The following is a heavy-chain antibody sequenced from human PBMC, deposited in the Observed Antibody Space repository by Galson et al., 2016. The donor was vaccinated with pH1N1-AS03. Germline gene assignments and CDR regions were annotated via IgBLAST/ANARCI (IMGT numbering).Heavy chain of an antibody. V-gene: IGHV3-48*04. CDR1: GFTFNHYS. D-gene: IGHD1-26*01. Sequence: SLRLSCAASGFTFNHYSMNWVRQAPGKGLEWVSYISSDSTTIYYANSVKGRFTISRDNAKNSLYLQMNSLTAEDTAIYYCARTSGAYFGSAFDFWGQGTMVTVSS. J-gene: IGHJ3*01. CDR3: ARTSGAYFGSAFDF. CDR2: ISSDSTTI.